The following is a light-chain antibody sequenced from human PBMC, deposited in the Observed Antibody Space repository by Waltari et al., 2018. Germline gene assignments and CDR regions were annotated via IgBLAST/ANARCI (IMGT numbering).Light chain of an antibody. CDR1: QSVSTY. CDR2: DAS. J-gene: IGKJ2*01. Sequence: DIVLPHSPATLSLSPGARATLSCRASQSVSTYLAWYQQNPGQAPRLLIYDASNRATGIPARFSASGSGTDFTLTISSLEPEDFAVYYCQQRSNWPPLMYTFGQGTKLEIK. CDR3: QQRSNWPPLMYT. V-gene: IGKV3-11*01.